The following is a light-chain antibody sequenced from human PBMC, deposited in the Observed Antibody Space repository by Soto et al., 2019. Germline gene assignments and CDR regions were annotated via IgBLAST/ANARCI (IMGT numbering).Light chain of an antibody. V-gene: IGLV2-23*03. CDR3: CSYAYSSTFWV. CDR1: SSDVGSYNL. Sequence: QLVLTQPASVSGSPGQSITISCTGTSSDVGSYNLVSWYQQHPGKAPKLMIYEGSKRPSGVSNRFSGSKSGNTASLTISGLQAEDEADYYCCSYAYSSTFWVFGGGTKLTVL. J-gene: IGLJ3*02. CDR2: EGS.